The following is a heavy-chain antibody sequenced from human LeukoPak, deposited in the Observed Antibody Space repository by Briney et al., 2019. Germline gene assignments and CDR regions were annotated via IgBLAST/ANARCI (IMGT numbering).Heavy chain of an antibody. D-gene: IGHD2-2*02. CDR3: ARGRYCSSTSCYKVPHWFDP. V-gene: IGHV1-8*01. J-gene: IGHJ5*02. CDR1: GYTFTSYD. Sequence: ASVKVSCKASGYTFTSYDINWVRQATGQGLEWMGWMNPNSGNTGYAQKFQGRVTMTRNTSISTAYMELSSLRSEDTAVYYCARGRYCSSTSCYKVPHWFDPWGQGTLVTVSS. CDR2: MNPNSGNT.